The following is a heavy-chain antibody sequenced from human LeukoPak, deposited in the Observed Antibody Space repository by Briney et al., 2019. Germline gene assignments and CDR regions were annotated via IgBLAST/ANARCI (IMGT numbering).Heavy chain of an antibody. D-gene: IGHD2-2*01. CDR3: AKVASLCTSTSCVRGGFDY. J-gene: IGHJ4*02. CDR1: GFTCTNYA. Sequence: GGSLRLSCSASGFTCTNYAMSWVRQAPGKGLEWVSSLSGSGGNTYYADSVKGRFTISRDNSKNTLYLQMNSLRAEDTAKYYCAKVASLCTSTSCVRGGFDYWGQGTLVTVSS. CDR2: LSGSGGNT. V-gene: IGHV3-23*01.